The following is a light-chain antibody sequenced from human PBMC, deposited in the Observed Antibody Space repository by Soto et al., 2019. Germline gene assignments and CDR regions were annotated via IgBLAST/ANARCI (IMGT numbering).Light chain of an antibody. V-gene: IGKV3-20*01. CDR3: QQFSSCPLT. CDR2: DAS. CDR1: QTVRNNY. Sequence: EIVLTQSPATLSSFPGDRVTLSCRASQTVRNNYLAWYQQKPGQAPRLLIYDASSRATGIPDRFSGGGSGTDFTLTISRLEPEDFAVYYCQQFSSCPLTFGGGTKVDIK. J-gene: IGKJ4*01.